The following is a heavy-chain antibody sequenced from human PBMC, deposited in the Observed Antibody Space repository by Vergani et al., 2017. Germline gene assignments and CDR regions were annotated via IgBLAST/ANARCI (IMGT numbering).Heavy chain of an antibody. CDR3: ASFPAIYGDYGGASDY. D-gene: IGHD4-17*01. CDR2: ISYDGSNK. Sequence: QVQLVESGGGMVQPGRSLRLSCAASGFTFSSYAMHWVRQAPGKGLEWVAVISYDGSNKYYADSVKGRFTISRDNSKNTLYLQMNSLRAEDTAVYYCASFPAIYGDYGGASDYWGQGTLVTVSS. CDR1: GFTFSSYA. J-gene: IGHJ4*02. V-gene: IGHV3-30*01.